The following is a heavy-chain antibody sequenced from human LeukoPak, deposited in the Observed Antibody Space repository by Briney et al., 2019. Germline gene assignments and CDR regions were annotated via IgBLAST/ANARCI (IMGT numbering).Heavy chain of an antibody. J-gene: IGHJ4*02. Sequence: SETLSLTCTVSGGSISSYYWSWIRQPAGKGLEWIGRIYTSGSTNYNPPLKSRVTMSVDTSKNQFSLKLSSVTAADTAVYYCARDNVYYGSGSYYPVFDYWGQGTLVTVSS. CDR3: ARDNVYYGSGSYYPVFDY. V-gene: IGHV4-4*07. CDR2: IYTSGST. CDR1: GGSISSYY. D-gene: IGHD3-10*01.